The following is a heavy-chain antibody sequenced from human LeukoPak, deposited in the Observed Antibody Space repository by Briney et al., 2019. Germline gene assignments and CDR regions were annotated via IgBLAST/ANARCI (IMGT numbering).Heavy chain of an antibody. CDR3: AKAQAYCGGDCYYYYYYGMDV. V-gene: IGHV3-23*01. CDR1: GFTFSSYA. CDR2: ISGSGGST. Sequence: PGGSLRLSCAASGFTFSSYAMSWVRQAPGKGLEWVSVISGSGGSTYYADSVKGRFTISRDNSKNTLYLQMNSLRAEDTAVYYCAKAQAYCGGDCYYYYYYGMDVWGQGTTVTVSS. D-gene: IGHD2-21*02. J-gene: IGHJ6*02.